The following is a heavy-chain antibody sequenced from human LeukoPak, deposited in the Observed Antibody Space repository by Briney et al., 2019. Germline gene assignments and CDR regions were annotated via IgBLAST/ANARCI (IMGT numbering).Heavy chain of an antibody. D-gene: IGHD4-17*01. CDR3: ARDLPTVTGDY. CDR1: GYTFTSYA. J-gene: IGHJ4*02. V-gene: IGHV1-3*01. Sequence: GASVKVSCTASGYTFTSYAMHWVRQAPGQRLEWMGWINAGNGNTKYSQKFQGRVTITRDTSASTAYMELSSLRSEDTAVYYCARDLPTVTGDYWGQGTLVTVSS. CDR2: INAGNGNT.